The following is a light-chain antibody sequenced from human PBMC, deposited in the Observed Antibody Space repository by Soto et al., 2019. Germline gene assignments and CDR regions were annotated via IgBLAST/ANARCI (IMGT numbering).Light chain of an antibody. CDR1: QSVNSN. Sequence: EIVMTQSPSTLSLSPGERATLSCRASQSVNSNLAWYQQKADQAPRLLIYGTSTRATGIPARFSGSGSGTDFTLTISSLQFEDFAVYYCQQYNNWPRTFGQGTKVDIK. CDR3: QQYNNWPRT. CDR2: GTS. J-gene: IGKJ1*01. V-gene: IGKV3-15*01.